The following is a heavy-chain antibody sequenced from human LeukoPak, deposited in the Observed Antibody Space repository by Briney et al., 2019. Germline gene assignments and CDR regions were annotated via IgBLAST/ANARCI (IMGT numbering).Heavy chain of an antibody. V-gene: IGHV4-34*01. D-gene: IGHD3-10*01. CDR3: ARGRMVPATYYYGSGSYYFDY. J-gene: IGHJ4*02. Sequence: PSETLSLTCAVYGGSFCGYYWSWIRQPPGKGLEWIGEINHSGSTNYNPSLKSRVTISVDTSKNQFSLKLSSVTAADTAVYYCARGRMVPATYYYGSGSYYFDYWGQGTLVTVSS. CDR2: INHSGST. CDR1: GGSFCGYY.